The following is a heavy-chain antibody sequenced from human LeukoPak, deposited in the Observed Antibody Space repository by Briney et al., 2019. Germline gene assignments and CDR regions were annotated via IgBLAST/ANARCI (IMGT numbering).Heavy chain of an antibody. J-gene: IGHJ5*02. Sequence: GGSLRLSCAASGFTFTSHVMSWVRQTPGKDLEWVSAIDGSGHTTYYADSVRGRFIISRDNSKKMLYLQMNSLRAEDTATYYCARESIRSGSLKWFDPWGQGTLVTVSS. CDR2: IDGSGHTT. CDR1: GFTFTSHV. CDR3: ARESIRSGSLKWFDP. D-gene: IGHD3-3*01. V-gene: IGHV3-23*01.